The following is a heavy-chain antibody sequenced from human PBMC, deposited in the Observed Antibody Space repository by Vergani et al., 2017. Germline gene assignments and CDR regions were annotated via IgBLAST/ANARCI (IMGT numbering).Heavy chain of an antibody. J-gene: IGHJ4*02. CDR1: GSTFRPNS. CDR3: TRGWYYDSIAYWAY. CDR2: ISPLIGVT. D-gene: IGHD3-22*01. V-gene: IGHV1-69*02. Sequence: QVQLVQSGAEVKKPGSSVRVSCKASGSTFRPNSISWVRQAPGQGLEWMGRISPLIGVTNYTQNFQGRVTITADRSTRSVYMELTRLTSSDTAVYYCTRGWYYDSIAYWAYWGQGTLVTVSS.